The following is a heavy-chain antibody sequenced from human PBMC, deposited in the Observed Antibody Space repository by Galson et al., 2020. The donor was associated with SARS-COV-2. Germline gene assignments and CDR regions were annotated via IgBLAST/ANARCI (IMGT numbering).Heavy chain of an antibody. Sequence: GGSLRLSCRGTGYTFSNFGVNWARQSAGKGLQWVSFISGSGANIFYADAVKGRFTGSRDRSKHVVYLQMNSLRVDDTATYFCGREPSYASDWRIQYSDYWGPGTVVTVS. D-gene: IGHD2-2*01. CDR3: GREPSYASDWRIQYSDY. J-gene: IGHJ4*02. CDR2: ISGSGANI. CDR1: GYTFSNFG. V-gene: IGHV3-23*01.